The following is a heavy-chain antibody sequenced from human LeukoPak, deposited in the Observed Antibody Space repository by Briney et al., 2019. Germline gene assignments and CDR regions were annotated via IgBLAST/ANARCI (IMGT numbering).Heavy chain of an antibody. CDR2: IYYSGST. D-gene: IGHD1-26*01. CDR1: GGSISSYY. V-gene: IGHV4-59*08. Sequence: SETLSLTCTVSGGSISSYYWSWIRQPPGKGLEWIGYIYYSGSTNYNPSLKSRVTISVDTSKNQFSLKLSSVAAADTAVYYCARAGGLGATHKIYYYYYGMDVWGQGTTVTVSS. J-gene: IGHJ6*02. CDR3: ARAGGLGATHKIYYYYYGMDV.